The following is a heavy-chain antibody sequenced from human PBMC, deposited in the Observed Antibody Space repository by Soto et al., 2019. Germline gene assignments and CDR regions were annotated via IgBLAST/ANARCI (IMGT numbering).Heavy chain of an antibody. D-gene: IGHD2-15*01. CDR1: GASITDSY. Sequence: QMQMQESGPRLVKPSETLSLTCTVSGASITDSYWSWIRQPPEKGLEWIGYIYFSGVATYNPSLKSRATMSRDTSKNEFSLKPTSVTAADTAIYYCTRGDSDLSVSEAAYWGQGTLVTVFS. J-gene: IGHJ1*01. CDR2: IYFSGVA. V-gene: IGHV4-59*01. CDR3: TRGDSDLSVSEAAY.